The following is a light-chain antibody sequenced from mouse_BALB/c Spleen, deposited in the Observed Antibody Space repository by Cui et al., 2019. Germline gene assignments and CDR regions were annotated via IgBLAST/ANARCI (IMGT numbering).Light chain of an antibody. J-gene: IGKJ5*01. CDR1: QSLLNSGNQKNY. V-gene: IGKV8-19*01. CDR3: QNDYCYPLT. CDR2: WAS. Sequence: DIVMTQSPSSLTVTAGEKVTMSCKSSQSLLNSGNQKNYLTWYQQKPGQPPKLLIFWASTRESGVPDRFTGGGSGTDFTLTISSVQAEDLAVYYCQNDYCYPLTFGAGTKLELK.